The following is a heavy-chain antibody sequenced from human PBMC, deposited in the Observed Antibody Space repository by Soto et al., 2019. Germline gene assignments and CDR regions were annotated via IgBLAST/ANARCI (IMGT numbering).Heavy chain of an antibody. J-gene: IGHJ3*02. CDR3: ASEVRRAYSSGWYSAYDI. CDR2: ISAYNGNT. V-gene: IGHV1-18*01. Sequence: GASVKVSCKASGYTFTSYGISWVRQAPGQGLEWMGWISAYNGNTNYAQKLQGRVTMTTDTSTSTAYMELRSLRSDDTAVYYCASEVRRAYSSGWYSAYDIWGQGTMVTVSS. CDR1: GYTFTSYG. D-gene: IGHD6-19*01.